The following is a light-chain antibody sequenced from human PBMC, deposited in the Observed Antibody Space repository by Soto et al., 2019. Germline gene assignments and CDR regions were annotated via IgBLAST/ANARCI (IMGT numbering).Light chain of an antibody. J-gene: IGKJ5*01. CDR2: DAS. Sequence: EIVRPQSKVTLSLSPGERSTLSCMASQSVRTYLAWYQVKPGQAPRLLIYDASRRASGVPARFSGSGSGTDFTLTISSLEPEDFALYYCQQRNTWPPITFGQGTRLEI. CDR3: QQRNTWPPIT. V-gene: IGKV3-11*01. CDR1: QSVRTY.